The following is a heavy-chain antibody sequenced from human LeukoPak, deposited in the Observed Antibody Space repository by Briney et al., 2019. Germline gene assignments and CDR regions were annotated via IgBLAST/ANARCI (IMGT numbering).Heavy chain of an antibody. CDR1: GFAFTRYD. D-gene: IGHD1-14*01. CDR2: MNPNNGNT. Sequence: ASVKVSCKASGFAFTRYDINWVRQASGQGLEWMGRMNPNNGNTGYAQKFQGRVTMTRDTYTSTAYMELRGLRPEDTAVYYCVRDAEGAGISVNFWFDPWGQGTLVTVSS. V-gene: IGHV1-8*01. CDR3: VRDAEGAGISVNFWFDP. J-gene: IGHJ5*02.